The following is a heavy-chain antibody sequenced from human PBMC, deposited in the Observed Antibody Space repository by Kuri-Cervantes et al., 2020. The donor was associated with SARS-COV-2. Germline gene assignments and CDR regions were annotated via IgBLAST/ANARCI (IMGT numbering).Heavy chain of an antibody. CDR2: ISSTSSTI. V-gene: IGHV3-48*01. CDR3: AREQEHDHLVGRQGGSYYYGLDV. D-gene: IGHD3-10*01. J-gene: IGHJ6*02. CDR1: GFTFSSYS. Sequence: GESLKISCAASGFTFSSYSMNWVRQAPGKGLEWVSYISSTSSTIYYADSVKGRFTISRDNSKNTVFLQMSNLRAEDTAVYYCAREQEHDHLVGRQGGSYYYGLDVWGQGTTVTVSS.